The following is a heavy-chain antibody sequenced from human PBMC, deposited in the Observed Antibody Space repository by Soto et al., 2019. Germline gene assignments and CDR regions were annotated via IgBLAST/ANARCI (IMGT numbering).Heavy chain of an antibody. J-gene: IGHJ4*02. CDR1: GGTFSGYA. CDR3: MADTAMGDAVY. Sequence: SVKVACKASGGTFSGYAISWVRQAPGQGLEWMGGIIPIFGTANYAQKFQGRVTITADKSTSTAYMELSSLRSEDTAVYYCMADTAMGDAVYWGQGTLVTVSS. CDR2: IIPIFGTA. V-gene: IGHV1-69*06. D-gene: IGHD5-18*01.